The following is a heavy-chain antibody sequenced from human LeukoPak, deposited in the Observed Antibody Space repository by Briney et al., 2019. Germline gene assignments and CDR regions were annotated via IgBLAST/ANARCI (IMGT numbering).Heavy chain of an antibody. V-gene: IGHV4-38-2*02. CDR3: ARDQAYCGGDCYFDF. CDR2: IYHSGST. J-gene: IGHJ4*02. Sequence: SETLSLTCAVSDYSISSAYYWGWIPQPPGKGLEWIGSIYHSGSTDYNPSLKSRVTISVDTSKNQFSLKLRSVTAADTAVYYCARDQAYCGGDCYFDFWGQGTLVTVSS. D-gene: IGHD2-21*02. CDR1: DYSISSAYY.